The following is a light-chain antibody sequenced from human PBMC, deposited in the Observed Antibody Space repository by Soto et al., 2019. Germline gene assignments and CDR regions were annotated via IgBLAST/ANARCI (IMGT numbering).Light chain of an antibody. J-gene: IGKJ4*01. CDR2: AAS. CDR3: QQLNSYTRP. Sequence: DIQLTQSPSFLSASVGDRVTITCRASQGISSYLAWYQQKPGKAPKLLIYAASTLQSGVPSRFSGSGSGTEFTLTISSLQPEDSATYYCQQLNSYTRPFGGGTKVDIX. V-gene: IGKV1-9*01. CDR1: QGISSY.